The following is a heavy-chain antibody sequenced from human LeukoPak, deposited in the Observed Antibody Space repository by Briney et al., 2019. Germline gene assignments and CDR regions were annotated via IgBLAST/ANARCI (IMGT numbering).Heavy chain of an antibody. CDR3: ARHRDYGTGWYGFDY. Sequence: SETLSLTCTASGFSINSYYWSWIRQPPGKGLEWIAAIYYIGSTNYNPSIKCRVTISVDTSKNQFYQRLSSVTAAETDVYDCARHRDYGTGWYGFDYWGQGTLVSVSS. J-gene: IGHJ4*02. CDR1: GFSINSYY. CDR2: IYYIGST. D-gene: IGHD6-19*01. V-gene: IGHV4-59*08.